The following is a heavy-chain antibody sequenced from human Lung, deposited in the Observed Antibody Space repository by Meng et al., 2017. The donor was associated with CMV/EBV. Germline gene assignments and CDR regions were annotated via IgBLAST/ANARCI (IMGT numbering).Heavy chain of an antibody. D-gene: IGHD1-1*01. CDR1: GFSFSSFG. V-gene: IGHV3-33*06. Sequence: GESXKISCAASGFSFSSFGMHWVRLAPGKGLEWVAVIWYDGTNKYYVDSVKGRFTISRDNSKNTLFLQMDSVRVEDTAVYYCAKDTLAGINNYYGMDVWGQGTTVTVSS. J-gene: IGHJ6*02. CDR2: IWYDGTNK. CDR3: AKDTLAGINNYYGMDV.